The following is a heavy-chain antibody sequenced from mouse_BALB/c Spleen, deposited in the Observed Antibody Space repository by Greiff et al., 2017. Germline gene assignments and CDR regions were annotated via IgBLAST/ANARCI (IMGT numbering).Heavy chain of an antibody. D-gene: IGHD2-2*01. CDR2: IDPETGGT. Sequence: QVQLQQSGAELVRPGASVTLSCKASGYTFTDYEMHWVKQTPVHGLEWIGAIDPETGGTAYNQKFKGKATLTADKSSSTAYMELRSLTSEDSAVYYCTSRGGYLYAMDYWGQGTSVTVSS. CDR3: TSRGGYLYAMDY. V-gene: IGHV1-15*01. J-gene: IGHJ4*01. CDR1: GYTFTDYE.